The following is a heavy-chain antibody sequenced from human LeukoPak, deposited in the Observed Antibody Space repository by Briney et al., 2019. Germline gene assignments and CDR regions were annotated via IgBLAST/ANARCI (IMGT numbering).Heavy chain of an antibody. D-gene: IGHD3-9*01. CDR3: ARDRYDILTGYNPLGAVDI. CDR2: INIDGSSI. CDR1: GFTPRNYW. J-gene: IGHJ3*02. V-gene: IGHV3-74*01. Sequence: GGSLRLSCAASGFTPRNYWMHWVRQAPGKGLVWVSRINIDGSSISYADSMKGRFTISRDNAKNTLYLQMNSLRAEDTAVYYCARDRYDILTGYNPLGAVDIWGQGTMVTVSS.